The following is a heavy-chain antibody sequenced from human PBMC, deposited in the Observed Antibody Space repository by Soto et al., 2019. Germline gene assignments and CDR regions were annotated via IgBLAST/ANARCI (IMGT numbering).Heavy chain of an antibody. D-gene: IGHD3-10*01. V-gene: IGHV3-23*01. Sequence: EVQLLESGGGLVQPGGSLRLSCAASGFTFSSYAMSWVRQAPGKWLEWVSAISGSGGSTYYADSVKGRFTISRDNSKNTLYLQMNSLRAEDTAVYYWAKGLGQVLLWFGPQDYWGQGTLVTVSS. CDR3: AKGLGQVLLWFGPQDY. J-gene: IGHJ4*02. CDR1: GFTFSSYA. CDR2: ISGSGGST.